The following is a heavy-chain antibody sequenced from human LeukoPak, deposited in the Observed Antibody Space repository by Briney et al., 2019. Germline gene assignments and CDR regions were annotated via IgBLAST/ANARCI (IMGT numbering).Heavy chain of an antibody. CDR1: GGTFSSYA. CDR2: IIPILGIA. V-gene: IGHV1-69*04. J-gene: IGHJ4*02. CDR3: ARDARPPSYGSGSYRDY. Sequence: GASVKVSCKASGGTFSSYAISWVRQAPGQGLEWMGRIIPILGIANYAQKFQGRVTITADKSTSTAYMELSSLRSEDTAVYYCARDARPPSYGSGSYRDYWGQGTLVTVSS. D-gene: IGHD3-10*01.